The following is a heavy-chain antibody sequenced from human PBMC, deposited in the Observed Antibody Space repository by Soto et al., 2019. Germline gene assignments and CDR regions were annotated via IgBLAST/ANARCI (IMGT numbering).Heavy chain of an antibody. J-gene: IGHJ5*02. CDR2: IWYDGSNK. D-gene: IGHD4-17*01. CDR1: GFTFSSYG. V-gene: IGHV3-33*01. Sequence: QPGGSLRLSCAASGFTFSSYGMHWVRQAPGKGLEWVAVIWYDGSNKYYADSVKGRFTISRDNSKNTLYLQMNSLRAEDTAVYYCARDYRRPTVVTPEPLDPWGQGTLVTVSS. CDR3: ARDYRRPTVVTPEPLDP.